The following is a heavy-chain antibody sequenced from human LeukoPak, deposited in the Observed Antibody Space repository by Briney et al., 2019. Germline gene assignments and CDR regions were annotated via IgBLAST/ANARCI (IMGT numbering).Heavy chain of an antibody. CDR3: AKSAYSYGFGH. CDR1: GFTFSDYY. V-gene: IGHV3-11*01. Sequence: PGGSLRLSCAASGFTFSDYYMSWIRQAPGKGLEWVSYISGTGITIYYGNSVKGRFTVSRDNTKNSLYLQMNSLRAEDTAVYYCAKSAYSYGFGHWGQGTLVTVSS. D-gene: IGHD5-18*01. CDR2: ISGTGITI. J-gene: IGHJ4*02.